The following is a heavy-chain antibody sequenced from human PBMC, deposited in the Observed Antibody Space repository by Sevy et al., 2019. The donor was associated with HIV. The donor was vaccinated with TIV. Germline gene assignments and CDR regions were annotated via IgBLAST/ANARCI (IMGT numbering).Heavy chain of an antibody. CDR1: GFTFRSYV. CDR2: ISGSGSST. V-gene: IGHV3-23*01. J-gene: IGHJ4*02. CDR3: AKAKTVAAGFDY. Sequence: GGSLRLSCAASGFTFRSYVMSWVRQAPGKGLEWVSGISGSGSSTYYADSVKGRFTISRDNSKNTLYLQMNSLRAEDTAVYYCAKAKTVAAGFDYWGQGTLVTVSS. D-gene: IGHD2-15*01.